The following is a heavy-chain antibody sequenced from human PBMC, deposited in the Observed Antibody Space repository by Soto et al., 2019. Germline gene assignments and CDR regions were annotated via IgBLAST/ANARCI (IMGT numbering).Heavy chain of an antibody. CDR2: ISSSGSTI. D-gene: IGHD5-18*01. CDR1: GFTFSDYY. J-gene: IGHJ4*02. Sequence: VGSLRLSCAASGFTFSDYYMSWIRQAPGKGLEWVSYISSSGSTIYYADSVKGRFTISRDNAKNSLYLQMNSLRAEDTAVYYCARKNSYGYFDYWGQGTLVTVSS. V-gene: IGHV3-11*01. CDR3: ARKNSYGYFDY.